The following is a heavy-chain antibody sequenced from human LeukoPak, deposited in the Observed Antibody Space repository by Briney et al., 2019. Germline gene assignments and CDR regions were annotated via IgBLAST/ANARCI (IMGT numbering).Heavy chain of an antibody. CDR3: TSGGLAVAGHPFDY. J-gene: IGHJ4*02. CDR2: IRSKAYGGTT. CDR1: GFTFGDYA. V-gene: IGHV3-49*04. Sequence: GGSLRLSCTASGFTFGDYAMSWVRQAPGKGLEWVGFIRSKAYGGTTEYAASVKGRSTISRDDSKSIAYLQMNSLKTEDTAVYYCTSGGLAVAGHPFDYWGQGTLVTVSS. D-gene: IGHD6-19*01.